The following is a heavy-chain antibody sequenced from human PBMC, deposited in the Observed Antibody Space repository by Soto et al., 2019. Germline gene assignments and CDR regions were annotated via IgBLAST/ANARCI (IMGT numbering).Heavy chain of an antibody. CDR2: MNPNSGNT. J-gene: IGHJ4*02. CDR1: GYTFTSYD. CDR3: ARGQRGRVRGVYRGGYYFDY. Sequence: QVQLVQSGAEVKKPGASVKVSCKASGYTFTSYDINWVRQATGQGLEWMGWMNPNSGNTGYAQKFQGRVTMTRNTSISTAYMGRSSLRSEDTAVYYCARGQRGRVRGVYRGGYYFDYWGQGTLVTVSS. V-gene: IGHV1-8*01. D-gene: IGHD3-10*01.